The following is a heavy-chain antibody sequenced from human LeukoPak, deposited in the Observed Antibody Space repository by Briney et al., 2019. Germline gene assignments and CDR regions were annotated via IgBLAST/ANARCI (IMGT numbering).Heavy chain of an antibody. CDR3: GRAGPVTKDHFMDV. CDR1: GFSFSSFS. D-gene: IGHD2-2*01. Sequence: GGSLRLSCAASGFSFSSFSMNWVRQAPGKGLEWVSYISGGSSFTYYVDSVKGRFTISRDNAKNSLFLQMNSLSAEDTAVYYCGRAGPVTKDHFMDVWGKGTTVTVSS. J-gene: IGHJ6*03. CDR2: ISGGSSFT. V-gene: IGHV3-21*01.